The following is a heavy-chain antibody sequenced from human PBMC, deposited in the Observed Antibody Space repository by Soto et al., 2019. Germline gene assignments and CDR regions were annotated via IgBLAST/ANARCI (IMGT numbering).Heavy chain of an antibody. D-gene: IGHD3-10*01. V-gene: IGHV3-23*01. CDR1: GITFVSRA. J-gene: IGHJ4*02. Sequence: GGSLRLSCVASGITFVSRAMSWGRQAPGEGLEWVSTITDTGGDTKYADSVRGRFTMSRDNCKKTLYLQMNSLRVEDSALYYCARGSTDSYPGSRIFDFWGRGTLVTVSS. CDR2: ITDTGGDT. CDR3: ARGSTDSYPGSRIFDF.